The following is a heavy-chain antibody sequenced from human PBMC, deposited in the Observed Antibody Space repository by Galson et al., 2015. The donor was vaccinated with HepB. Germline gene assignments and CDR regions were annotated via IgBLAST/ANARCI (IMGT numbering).Heavy chain of an antibody. V-gene: IGHV4-30-2*01. CDR3: ASSGGATLRAFDI. D-gene: IGHD1-26*01. Sequence: LSLTCAVSGGSISSGGYSWSWIRQPPGKGLEWIGYIYHSGSTYYNPSLKSRVTISVDRSKNQFSLKLSSVTAADTAVYYCASSGGATLRAFDIWGQGTMVTVSS. J-gene: IGHJ3*02. CDR2: IYHSGST. CDR1: GGSISSGGYS.